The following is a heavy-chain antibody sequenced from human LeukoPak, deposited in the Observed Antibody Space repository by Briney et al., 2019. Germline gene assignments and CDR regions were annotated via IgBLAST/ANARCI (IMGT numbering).Heavy chain of an antibody. Sequence: ASVKVSCKASGYTFTGYYMHWVRQAPGQGLGWMGRINPNSGGTNYAQKLQGRVTMTRDTSISTAYMELSRLRSDDTAVYYCARTSHYDILTGYLVYYFDYWGQGTLVTVSS. D-gene: IGHD3-9*01. CDR1: GYTFTGYY. J-gene: IGHJ4*02. CDR3: ARTSHYDILTGYLVYYFDY. V-gene: IGHV1-2*06. CDR2: INPNSGGT.